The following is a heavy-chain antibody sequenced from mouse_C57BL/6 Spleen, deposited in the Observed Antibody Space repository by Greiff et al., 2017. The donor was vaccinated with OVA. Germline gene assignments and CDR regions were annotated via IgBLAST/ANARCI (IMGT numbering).Heavy chain of an antibody. Sequence: QVQLQQPGAELVKPGASVKLSCKASGYTFTSYWMHWVKQRPGQGLEWIGMIHPNSGSTNYNEKFKSKATLTVDKSSSTAYMQLSSLTSEDSAVYYWARLHYYGSSSYWYFDVWGTGTTVTVSS. V-gene: IGHV1-64*01. CDR1: GYTFTSYW. D-gene: IGHD1-1*01. CDR3: ARLHYYGSSSYWYFDV. J-gene: IGHJ1*03. CDR2: IHPNSGST.